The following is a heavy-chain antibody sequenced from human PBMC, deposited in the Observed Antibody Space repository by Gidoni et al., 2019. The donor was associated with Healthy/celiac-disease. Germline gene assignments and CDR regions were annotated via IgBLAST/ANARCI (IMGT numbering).Heavy chain of an antibody. CDR3: ARDGGFWSGYFDY. D-gene: IGHD3-3*01. V-gene: IGHV3-53*01. CDR2: IYSGGST. Sequence: EVQMVESGGVLIQPGGSLRLSCAASGFTVSSNYMSWVRQAPGKGLEWVSVIYSGGSTYYADSVKGRFTISRDNSKNTLYLQMNSLRAEDTAVYYCARDGGFWSGYFDYWGQGTLVTVSS. CDR1: GFTVSSNY. J-gene: IGHJ4*02.